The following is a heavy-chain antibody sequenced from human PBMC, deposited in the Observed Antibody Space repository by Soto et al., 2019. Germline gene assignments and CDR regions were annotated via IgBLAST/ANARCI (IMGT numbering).Heavy chain of an antibody. J-gene: IGHJ4*02. CDR1: GFTFSSYG. CDR2: ISYDGSNK. CDR3: AKEGPRLYDYVWGSYIDY. Sequence: QVQLVESGGGVVQPGRSLRLSCAASGFTFSSYGMHWVRQAPGKGLEGVAVISYDGSNKYYADSVKGRFTISRDNSKNTLYLQMNSLRAEDTAVYYCAKEGPRLYDYVWGSYIDYWGQGTLVTVSS. D-gene: IGHD3-16*01. V-gene: IGHV3-30*18.